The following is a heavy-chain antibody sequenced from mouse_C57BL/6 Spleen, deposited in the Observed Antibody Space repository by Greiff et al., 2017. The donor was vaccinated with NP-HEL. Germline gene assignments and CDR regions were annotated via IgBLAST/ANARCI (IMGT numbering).Heavy chain of an antibody. D-gene: IGHD2-2*01. CDR3: ARDGYDEDY. Sequence: LEESGPGLVKPSQSLSLTCSVTGYSITSGYYWNWIRQFPGNKLEWMGYISYDGSNNYNPSLKNRISITRDTSKNQFFLKLNSVTTEDTATYYCARDGYDEDYWGQGTTLTVSS. J-gene: IGHJ2*01. V-gene: IGHV3-6*01. CDR2: ISYDGSN. CDR1: GYSITSGYY.